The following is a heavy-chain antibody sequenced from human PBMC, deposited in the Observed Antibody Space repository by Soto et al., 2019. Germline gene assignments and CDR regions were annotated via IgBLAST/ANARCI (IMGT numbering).Heavy chain of an antibody. V-gene: IGHV5-51*01. Sequence: GESLKISCKGSGYSFTSYWIGWVRQMPGKGLEWMGIIYPGDSDTRYSPSFQGQATISADKSISTAYLQWSSLKASDTAMYYCARQNRHSNYYYYGMDVWGQGTTVTVSS. D-gene: IGHD4-4*01. J-gene: IGHJ6*02. CDR1: GYSFTSYW. CDR3: ARQNRHSNYYYYGMDV. CDR2: IYPGDSDT.